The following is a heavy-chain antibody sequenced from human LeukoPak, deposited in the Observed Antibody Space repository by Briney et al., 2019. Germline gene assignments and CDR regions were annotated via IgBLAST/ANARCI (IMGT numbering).Heavy chain of an antibody. J-gene: IGHJ4*02. CDR1: GFTFSSYG. Sequence: PGESLRLSCAASGFTFSSYGMHWVHQAPGKGLEWVAVIWYDGSNKYYADSVKGRFTISRDNSKNTLYLQMNSLRAEDTAVYYCAKCLEWLQCAFDYWGQGTLVTVSS. CDR2: IWYDGSNK. CDR3: AKCLEWLQCAFDY. D-gene: IGHD5-24*01. V-gene: IGHV3-33*06.